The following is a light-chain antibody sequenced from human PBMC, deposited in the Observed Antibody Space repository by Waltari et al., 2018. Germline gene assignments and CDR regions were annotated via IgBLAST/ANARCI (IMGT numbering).Light chain of an antibody. CDR1: SSEVGSYTY. Sequence: QSALPQPASVSGSRGQSLTISSTGTSSEVGSYTYASWYQQHPGKAPKLMIYDGSKRPSGVSNRFSGSKSGNTASLTISGLQAEDEADYYCTSYTSSNTYVFGTGTKVTVL. V-gene: IGLV2-14*01. CDR2: DGS. J-gene: IGLJ1*01. CDR3: TSYTSSNTYV.